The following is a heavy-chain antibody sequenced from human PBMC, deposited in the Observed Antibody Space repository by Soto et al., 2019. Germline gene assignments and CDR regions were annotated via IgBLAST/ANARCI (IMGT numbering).Heavy chain of an antibody. J-gene: IGHJ5*02. Sequence: SETLSPTCTVSGGSISSSSYYWGWIRQPPGKGLEYIGSIHYSQSTYYNPSLKSRFSISVDTSKNQFSLKLSSVTAADTAVYYCARHAKGYYASGSYNYWFAPWGQGTLVTVSS. D-gene: IGHD3-10*01. CDR1: GGSISSSSYY. CDR3: ARHAKGYYASGSYNYWFAP. V-gene: IGHV4-39*01. CDR2: IHYSQST.